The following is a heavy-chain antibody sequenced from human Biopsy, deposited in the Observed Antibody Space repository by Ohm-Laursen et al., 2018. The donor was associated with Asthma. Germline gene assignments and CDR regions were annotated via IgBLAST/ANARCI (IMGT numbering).Heavy chain of an antibody. V-gene: IGHV1-69*13. CDR1: AGTFITYV. Sequence: SVTAACKSLAGTFITYVIGWARLAPGPGLGWMGLVEFVFGTTTYPQKFPDRVTLTADDCTRTVYMELSSLRSEYPAVYYCARKTGSCISRTCYSLDFWGQGTLVTLSS. CDR2: VEFVFGTT. D-gene: IGHD2-2*01. CDR3: ARKTGSCISRTCYSLDF. J-gene: IGHJ4*02.